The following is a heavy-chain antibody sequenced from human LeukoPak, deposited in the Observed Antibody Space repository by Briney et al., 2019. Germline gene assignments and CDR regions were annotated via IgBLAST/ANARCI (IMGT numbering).Heavy chain of an antibody. CDR2: IYSGGST. Sequence: GGSLRLSCAASGFTVSSNYMSWVRQAPGKGLEWVSVIYSGGSTTYADSVKGRFTISRDDAKNMLFLQMNSLRAEDTAVYYCARDRDWGQGTLVTVSS. J-gene: IGHJ4*02. CDR3: ARDRD. CDR1: GFTVSSNY. V-gene: IGHV3-53*01.